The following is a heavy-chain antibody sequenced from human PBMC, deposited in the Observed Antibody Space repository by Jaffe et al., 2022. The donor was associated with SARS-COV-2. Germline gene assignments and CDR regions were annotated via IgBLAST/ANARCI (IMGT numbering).Heavy chain of an antibody. Sequence: QVQLVQSGAEVKKPGASVKVSCKASGYTFTSYYMHWVRQAPGQGLEWMGIINPSGGSTSYAQKFQGRVTMTRDTSTSTVYMELSSLRSEDTAVYYCARDLKITIFGVGTQTEGGWFDPWGQGTLVTVSS. V-gene: IGHV1-46*01. CDR1: GYTFTSYY. CDR3: ARDLKITIFGVGTQTEGGWFDP. CDR2: INPSGGST. D-gene: IGHD3-3*01. J-gene: IGHJ5*02.